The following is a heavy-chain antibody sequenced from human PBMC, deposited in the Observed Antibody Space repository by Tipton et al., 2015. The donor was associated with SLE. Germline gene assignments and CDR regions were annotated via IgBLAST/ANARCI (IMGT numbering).Heavy chain of an antibody. Sequence: TLSLPCTVSGGSISSHYWSWIRQPPGKGLEWIGYISYSETTNYNPSLKSRVTISVDTSKNQFSLKLRSVTAADTAGYYCAGAWQGYCSGGTCYVLDYWGQGTLVTVSS. CDR2: ISYSETT. V-gene: IGHV4-59*11. J-gene: IGHJ4*02. CDR3: AGAWQGYCSGGTCYVLDY. CDR1: GGSISSHY. D-gene: IGHD2-15*01.